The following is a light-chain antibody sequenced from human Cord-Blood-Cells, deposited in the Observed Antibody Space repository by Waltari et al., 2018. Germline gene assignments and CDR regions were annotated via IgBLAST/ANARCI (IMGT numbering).Light chain of an antibody. J-gene: IGKJ4*01. V-gene: IGKV3-11*01. CDR3: QQRSNWPLT. Sequence: EIVLTQSPATLSLSPGERDTLSCRASQSVSSYLACYQQQPGQAPRLLIYDASNRATGIPARFSGSGSGTDFTLTISSLEPEDFAVYYCQQRSNWPLTFGGGTKVESK. CDR1: QSVSSY. CDR2: DAS.